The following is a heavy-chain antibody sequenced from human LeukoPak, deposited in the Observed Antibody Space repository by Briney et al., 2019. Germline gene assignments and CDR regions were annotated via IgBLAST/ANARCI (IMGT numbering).Heavy chain of an antibody. CDR3: ARDRWIYIGSYGY. D-gene: IGHD1-26*01. CDR2: IYHSGST. J-gene: IGHJ4*02. Sequence: SETLSLTCVVSGYSISSGYYWGWIRQPPGKGLEWIGSIYHSGSTYYNPSLKSRVTISVDTSKNQFSLKLSSVTAADTAVYYCARDRWIYIGSYGYWGQGTLVTVSS. V-gene: IGHV4-38-2*02. CDR1: GYSISSGYY.